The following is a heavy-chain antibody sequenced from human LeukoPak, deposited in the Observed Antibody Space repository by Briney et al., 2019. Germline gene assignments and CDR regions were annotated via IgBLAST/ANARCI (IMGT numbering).Heavy chain of an antibody. J-gene: IGHJ4*02. CDR1: GFTFSSYA. Sequence: GGSLRLSCAASGFTFSSYAMHWVRQAPGKGLEWVALIWYDGNKKYFEDSVKGRFTISRDNSKNTLYLQMSSLRAEDTAVYYCVKGRITMVRGVFDYWGQGTLVTVSS. CDR3: VKGRITMVRGVFDY. D-gene: IGHD3-10*01. V-gene: IGHV3-30*02. CDR2: IWYDGNKK.